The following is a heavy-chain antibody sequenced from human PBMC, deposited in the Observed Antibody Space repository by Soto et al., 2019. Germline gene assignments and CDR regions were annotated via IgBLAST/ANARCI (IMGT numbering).Heavy chain of an antibody. CDR2: ISGSGGST. CDR3: ARRGSGSYYDY. D-gene: IGHD1-26*01. Sequence: EVQLLESGGGLVQPGGSLRLSCAASGFTFSGYAMRWVRQAPGKGLEWVSAISGSGGSTYYADSVKGRFTISRDNSKNTLSLQRNSLRAEDTAVYYCARRGSGSYYDYWGQGTLVTVSS. V-gene: IGHV3-23*01. J-gene: IGHJ4*02. CDR1: GFTFSGYA.